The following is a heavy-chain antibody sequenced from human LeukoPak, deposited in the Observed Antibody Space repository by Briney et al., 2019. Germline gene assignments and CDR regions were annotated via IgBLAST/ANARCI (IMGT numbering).Heavy chain of an antibody. V-gene: IGHV3-15*01. CDR2: IKSKPDGGTT. D-gene: IGHD2-21*02. Sequence: GGSLRLSCAASGFTFSNAWMSWVRQAPGKGLEWVGHIKSKPDGGTTDYAAPVKGRFTISRDDSKNTLYLQMNTLKTEDPAVYYCSTEGLAYCDGDCYSWGQGTLVTVSS. CDR3: STEGLAYCDGDCYS. CDR1: GFTFSNAW. J-gene: IGHJ5*02.